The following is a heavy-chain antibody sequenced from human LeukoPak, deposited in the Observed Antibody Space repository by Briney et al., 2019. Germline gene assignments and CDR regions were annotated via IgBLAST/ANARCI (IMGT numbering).Heavy chain of an antibody. D-gene: IGHD2-2*01. CDR3: AKDYCSSTSCYVFDY. CDR2: ISYDGSNK. J-gene: IGHJ4*02. CDR1: GFTFSSYG. V-gene: IGHV3-30*18. Sequence: RPGGSLRLSCAASGFTFSSYGMHWVRQAPGKGLEWVAVISYDGSNKYYADSVKGRFTISRDNSKNTLYLQMNSLRAVDTAVYYCAKDYCSSTSCYVFDYWGQGTLVTVSS.